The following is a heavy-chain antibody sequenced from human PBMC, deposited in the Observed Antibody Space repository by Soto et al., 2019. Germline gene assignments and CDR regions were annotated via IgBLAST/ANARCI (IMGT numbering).Heavy chain of an antibody. CDR1: GGSISSGDYY. CDR2: IYYSGST. D-gene: IGHD5-18*01. CDR3: ARELRYSHGYFDY. Sequence: PSETLSLTCTVSGGSISSGDYYWSWIRQPPGKGLEWIGYIYYSGSTYYNPSLKSRVTISVDTSKNQFSLKLSSVTAADTAVYYCARELRYSHGYFDYWGQGTLVTVSS. J-gene: IGHJ4*02. V-gene: IGHV4-30-4*01.